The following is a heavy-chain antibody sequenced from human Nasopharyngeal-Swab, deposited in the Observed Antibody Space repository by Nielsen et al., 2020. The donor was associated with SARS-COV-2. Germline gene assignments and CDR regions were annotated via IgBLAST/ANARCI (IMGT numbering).Heavy chain of an antibody. J-gene: IGHJ4*02. D-gene: IGHD6-13*01. CDR2: IYYSGSP. CDR3: ARGGGSSSWVDY. Sequence: SETLSLTCTVSGGSISSYYWSWIRQPPGKGLEWIGYIYYSGSPNYNPSLKSRVTISVDTSKNQFSPKLSSVTAADTAVYYGARGGGSSSWVDYWGQGTLVTVSS. CDR1: GGSISSYY. V-gene: IGHV4-59*01.